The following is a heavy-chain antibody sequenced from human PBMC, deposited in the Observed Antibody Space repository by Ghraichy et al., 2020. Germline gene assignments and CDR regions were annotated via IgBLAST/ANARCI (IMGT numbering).Heavy chain of an antibody. J-gene: IGHJ4*02. CDR3: ARGDSLSLNRFDQ. CDR2: IYSSGST. V-gene: IGHV4-59*01. D-gene: IGHD6-13*01. CDR1: GGSISGYY. Sequence: SQTLSLTCTVSGGSISGYYWSWIRQPPGKGLEWIGYIYSSGSTNYNPSLKSRVIMSLDTSKNQFSLTLNAVTAADTALYYCARGDSLSLNRFDQWGQGTQVTVSS.